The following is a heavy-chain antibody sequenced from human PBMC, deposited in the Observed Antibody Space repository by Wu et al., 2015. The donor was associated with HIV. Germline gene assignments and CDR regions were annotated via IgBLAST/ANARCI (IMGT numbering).Heavy chain of an antibody. Sequence: VQLVQSGAEVQKPGASVKISCTAFGYTFINNFLHWVRQAPGQGPEWMGWMNPNSGNTGYAQKFQGRVTMTRNTSISTAYMELSSLRSEDTAVYYCARGLDYYGSGSYGSVSDYWGQGTLVTVSS. D-gene: IGHD3-10*01. V-gene: IGHV1-8*02. CDR1: GYTFINNF. CDR3: ARGLDYYGSGSYGSVSDY. CDR2: MNPNSGNT. J-gene: IGHJ4*02.